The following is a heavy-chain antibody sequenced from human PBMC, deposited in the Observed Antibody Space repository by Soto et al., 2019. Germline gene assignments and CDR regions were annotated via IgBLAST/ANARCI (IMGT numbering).Heavy chain of an antibody. CDR1: GGSVNTYY. CDR3: AGDRGPHSYADY. V-gene: IGHV4-59*02. Sequence: QVQLQESGPGLVKPSETLSLTCSVSGGSVNTYYWSWIRQPPGKGLEWIGYIYSSGSTNYNPSLKSRVSRSVDTSKTQFSLYLRSVTAADTAVYDCAGDRGPHSYADYWGQGTLVTVSS. CDR2: IYSSGST. J-gene: IGHJ4*02. D-gene: IGHD3-16*01.